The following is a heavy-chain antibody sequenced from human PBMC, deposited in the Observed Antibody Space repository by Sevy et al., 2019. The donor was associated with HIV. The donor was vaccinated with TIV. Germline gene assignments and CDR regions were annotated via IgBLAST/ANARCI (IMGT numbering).Heavy chain of an antibody. Sequence: ASVKVSCAAFGYTFTTYDINWVRQAPGQGLEWMGWMSPNTGATGFAQKFQGRVTLTRNKSITTAYMELSSLPYEDTAIYYCARGGNGDFWSYEYYYYGMDVWGQGTTVTVSS. V-gene: IGHV1-8*01. J-gene: IGHJ6*02. D-gene: IGHD3-3*01. CDR1: GYTFTTYD. CDR3: ARGGNGDFWSYEYYYYGMDV. CDR2: MSPNTGAT.